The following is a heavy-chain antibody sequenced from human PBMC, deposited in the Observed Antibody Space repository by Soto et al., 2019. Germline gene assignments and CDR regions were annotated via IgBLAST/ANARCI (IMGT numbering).Heavy chain of an antibody. CDR2: IIESGGTT. D-gene: IGHD3-3*01. V-gene: IGHV3-23*01. CDR1: GFTFSKYA. Sequence: PGGSLRLSCAASGFTFSKYAMSWVRQAPGKGLEWVSGIIESGGTTYFADSVKGRFTISRDNSKNTLYLQMSSLRAEDTAVYYLGKNEARARSGSSGRGGKGTLCTASS. CDR3: GKNEARARSGSSGR. J-gene: IGHJ4*02.